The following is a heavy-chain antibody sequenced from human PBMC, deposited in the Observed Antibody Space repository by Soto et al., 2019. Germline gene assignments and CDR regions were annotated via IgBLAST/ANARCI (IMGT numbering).Heavy chain of an antibody. CDR2: IYPGDSDT. CDR3: ARGYCTTTICDPWFDP. J-gene: IGHJ5*02. V-gene: IGHV5-51*01. CDR1: GYAFSSHS. Sequence: GESLKILRTGSGYAFSSHSIAWVRQMPVESPAWMGIIYPGDSDTRYSPSFQGQVTISAGKSITTAYLQWSSLKASDTAMYYCARGYCTTTICDPWFDPWGQGTLVTVSS. D-gene: IGHD2-2*01.